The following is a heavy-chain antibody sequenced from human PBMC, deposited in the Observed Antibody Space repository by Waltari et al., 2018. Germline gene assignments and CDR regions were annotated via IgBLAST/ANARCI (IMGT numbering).Heavy chain of an antibody. CDR2: IYYSGST. Sequence: QVQLQESGPGLVKPSETLSLTCTVSGGSISSYYWSWIRQPPGKGLEWIGYIYYSGSTHYNPSLKSRVTISVDTSKNQFSLKLSSVTAADTAVYYCARVPNYYYYYMDVWGKGTTVTVSS. V-gene: IGHV4-59*01. J-gene: IGHJ6*03. CDR3: ARVPNYYYYYMDV. CDR1: GGSISSYY.